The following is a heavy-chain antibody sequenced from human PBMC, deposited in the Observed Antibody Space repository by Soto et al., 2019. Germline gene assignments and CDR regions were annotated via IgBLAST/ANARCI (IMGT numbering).Heavy chain of an antibody. V-gene: IGHV3-30*03. J-gene: IGHJ6*02. CDR1: GFTFSNYG. CDR3: ARDPNIVLVPAALRSYYYYYGMDV. D-gene: IGHD2-2*01. CDR2: ISYDGSSK. Sequence: PGGSLRLSCAASGFTFSNYGMYWVRQAPGKGLEWVAFISYDGSSKFYADPMKGRHTISRDNSKNTLYLQMNSLRAEDTAVYYCARDPNIVLVPAALRSYYYYYGMDVWGQGTTVTVSS.